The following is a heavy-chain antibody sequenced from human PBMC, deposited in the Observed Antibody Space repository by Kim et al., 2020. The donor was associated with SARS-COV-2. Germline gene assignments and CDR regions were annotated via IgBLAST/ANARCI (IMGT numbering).Heavy chain of an antibody. CDR2: IYSGGSST. CDR1: GFTFSSYA. Sequence: GGSLRLYCAASGFTFSSYAMSWVRQAPGKGLEWVSVIYSGGSSTYYADSVKGRFTISRDNSKNTLYLQMNSLRAEDTAVYYCAKDRPTYYYDSSGYQQLIGEYYFDYWGQGTLVTVSS. V-gene: IGHV3-23*03. CDR3: AKDRPTYYYDSSGYQQLIGEYYFDY. D-gene: IGHD3-22*01. J-gene: IGHJ4*02.